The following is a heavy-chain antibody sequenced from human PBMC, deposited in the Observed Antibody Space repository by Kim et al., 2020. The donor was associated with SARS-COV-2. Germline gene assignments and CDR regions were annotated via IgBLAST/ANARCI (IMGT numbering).Heavy chain of an antibody. V-gene: IGHV3-9*01. J-gene: IGHJ4*02. CDR3: AKGGGSGTYPGDL. D-gene: IGHD3-10*01. Sequence: DYVASVKGRFTISRDHGANSLYLQMNNLRPEDTALYYCAKGGGSGTYPGDLWGQGTLVTVSS.